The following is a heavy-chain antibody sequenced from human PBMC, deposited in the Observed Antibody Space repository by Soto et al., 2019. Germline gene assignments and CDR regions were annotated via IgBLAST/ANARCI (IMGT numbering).Heavy chain of an antibody. Sequence: EVQVLESGGDFIQPGGSLRLSCAASGFSFRTFAMTWVRQAPGKGLEWVSTIISTGISTYYADSVKGRFTISRANSKNTLYLQMNSPRAEDSAVYYCAKGNYGDYGGFDPWGQGTLVTVSS. D-gene: IGHD4-17*01. V-gene: IGHV3-23*01. CDR1: GFSFRTFA. J-gene: IGHJ5*02. CDR2: IISTGIST. CDR3: AKGNYGDYGGFDP.